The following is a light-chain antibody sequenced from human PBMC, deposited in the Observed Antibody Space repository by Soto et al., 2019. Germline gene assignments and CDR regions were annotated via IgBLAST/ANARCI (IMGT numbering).Light chain of an antibody. J-gene: IGLJ2*01. CDR2: ANN. CDR3: TAWDDNLSAVV. CDR1: GSNIGTFY. Sequence: QSVLTQSPSTSATPGQVVSISCSGGGSNIGTFYVSWYQHVPGTAPRLLIYANNQRPSGVPDRFSGSRSGTSASLAISGLRSEDEAYYYCTAWDDNLSAVVFGGGTKVTVL. V-gene: IGLV1-47*02.